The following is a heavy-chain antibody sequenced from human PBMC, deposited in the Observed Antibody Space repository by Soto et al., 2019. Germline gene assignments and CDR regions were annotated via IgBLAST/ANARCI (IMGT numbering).Heavy chain of an antibody. D-gene: IGHD2-21*02. CDR1: GGSISSGGYY. Sequence: PSETLSLTCTVSGGSISSGGYYWSWIRQHPGKGLEWIGYIYYSGSTYYNPSLKSRVTISVDTSKNQFSLKLSSVTAADTAVYYCARVDTLYCGGDCYTFDYWGQGTLVTVSS. V-gene: IGHV4-31*03. CDR2: IYYSGST. J-gene: IGHJ4*02. CDR3: ARVDTLYCGGDCYTFDY.